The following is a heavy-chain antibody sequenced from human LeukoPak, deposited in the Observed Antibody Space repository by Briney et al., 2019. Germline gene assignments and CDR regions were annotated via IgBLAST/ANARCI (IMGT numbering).Heavy chain of an antibody. D-gene: IGHD2-21*02. CDR3: TSTEAYCGGDCYQIWNHDY. J-gene: IGHJ4*02. V-gene: IGHV3-15*07. Sequence: GGSLRLSCAASGFTFSNAWMNWVRQAPGKGLEWVGRIKSKTDGGTTDHAAPVKGRFTISRDDSKNTLYLQMNSLKTEDTAVYYCTSTEAYCGGDCYQIWNHDYWGQGTLVTVSS. CDR2: IKSKTDGGTT. CDR1: GFTFSNAW.